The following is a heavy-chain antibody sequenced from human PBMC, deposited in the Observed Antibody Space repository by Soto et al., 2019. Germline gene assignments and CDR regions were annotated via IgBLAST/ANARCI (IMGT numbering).Heavy chain of an antibody. J-gene: IGHJ4*02. Sequence: PXEXLKISCQCSGYXSSNFLVVWVRQLPGKGLEWMGIIYPGDHETRYSPSFHGKVTISADKSINNAYLQWNSLEASDTAFYFCARSPRSRPYFDYWGQGALFTVSS. V-gene: IGHV5-51*01. CDR2: IYPGDHET. D-gene: IGHD6-13*01. CDR3: ARSPRSRPYFDY. CDR1: GYXSSNFL.